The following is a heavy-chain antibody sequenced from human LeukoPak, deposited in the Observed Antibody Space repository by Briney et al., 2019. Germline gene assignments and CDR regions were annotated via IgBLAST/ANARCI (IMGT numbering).Heavy chain of an antibody. V-gene: IGHV1-69*13. Sequence: PVKVSCKASGGTFSSYAISWVRQAPGQGLEWMGGIIPIFGTANYAQKFQGRVTITADESTSTAYMELSSLRSEDTAVYYCAREHGTTIFGVIRGAFDVWGQGTMVTVSS. CDR1: GGTFSSYA. D-gene: IGHD3-3*01. CDR2: IIPIFGTA. J-gene: IGHJ3*01. CDR3: AREHGTTIFGVIRGAFDV.